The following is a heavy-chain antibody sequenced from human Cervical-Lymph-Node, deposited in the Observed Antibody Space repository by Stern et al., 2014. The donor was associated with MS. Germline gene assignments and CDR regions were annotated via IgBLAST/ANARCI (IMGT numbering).Heavy chain of an antibody. D-gene: IGHD5-18*01. Sequence: MQLVESGGGVVQPGRSLRLSCVASGFRLHDYGMHWVRQAPGKGLEWVAITWYDGSKVYYADSVKGRFTISRDNSNNTLYLQMNSLTVEDTAVYYCARDASWIQLWSYFDYWGQGTLVTVSS. CDR2: TWYDGSKV. V-gene: IGHV3-33*01. CDR1: GFRLHDYG. J-gene: IGHJ4*02. CDR3: ARDASWIQLWSYFDY.